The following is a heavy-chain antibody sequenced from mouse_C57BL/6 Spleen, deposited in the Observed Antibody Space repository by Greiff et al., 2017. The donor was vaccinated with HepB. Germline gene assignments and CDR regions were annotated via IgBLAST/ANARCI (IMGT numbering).Heavy chain of an antibody. Sequence: QVQLQQPGAELVKPGASVKLSCKASGYTFTSYWMQWVKQRPGQGLEWIGEIDPSDSYTNYNQKFKGKATLTVDTSSSTAYMQLSSLTSEDSAVYYCARYDYYGSSYVNYWGQGTTLTVSS. CDR2: IDPSDSYT. D-gene: IGHD1-1*01. CDR1: GYTFTSYW. V-gene: IGHV1-50*01. CDR3: ARYDYYGSSYVNY. J-gene: IGHJ2*01.